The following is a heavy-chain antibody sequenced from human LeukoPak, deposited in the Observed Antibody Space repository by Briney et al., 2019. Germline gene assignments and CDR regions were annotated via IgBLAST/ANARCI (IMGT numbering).Heavy chain of an antibody. Sequence: ASVKVSCKASGYTFTSYGISWVRQAPGQGLEWMGWISAYNGNTNYAQKLQGRVTMTTDTSTSTAYMELSSLRSEDTAVYYCARDRGGSYDYDAFDIWGQGTMVTVSS. CDR2: ISAYNGNT. CDR3: ARDRGGSYDYDAFDI. J-gene: IGHJ3*02. D-gene: IGHD1-26*01. V-gene: IGHV1-18*01. CDR1: GYTFTSYG.